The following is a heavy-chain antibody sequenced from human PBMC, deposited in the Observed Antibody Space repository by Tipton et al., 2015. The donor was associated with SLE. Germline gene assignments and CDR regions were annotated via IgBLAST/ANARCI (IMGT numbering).Heavy chain of an antibody. CDR1: GGSISSSSYY. CDR2: IYYSGST. Sequence: TLSLTCTVSGGSISSSSYYWGWIRQPPGKGLEWIGSIYYSGSTYYNPSLKSRVTISVDTSKNQFSLKLSSVTAADTAVYYCARRPPFIAAHDYWGQGTLVTVSS. V-gene: IGHV4-39*07. CDR3: ARRPPFIAAHDY. D-gene: IGHD6-6*01. J-gene: IGHJ4*02.